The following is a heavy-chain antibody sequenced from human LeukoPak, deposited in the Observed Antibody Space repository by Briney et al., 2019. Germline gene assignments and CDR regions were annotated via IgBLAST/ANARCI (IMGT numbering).Heavy chain of an antibody. V-gene: IGHV4-28*01. D-gene: IGHD1-1*01. CDR2: INHSGST. J-gene: IGHJ3*02. CDR3: ARTRYKWLAPGRDAFDI. CDR1: GYSISSSNW. Sequence: SDTLSLTCAVSGYSISSSNWWGWIRQPPGKGLEWIGEINHSGSTNYNPSLKSRVTISVDTSKNQFSLKLSSVTAADTAVYYCARTRYKWLAPGRDAFDIWGQGTMVTVSS.